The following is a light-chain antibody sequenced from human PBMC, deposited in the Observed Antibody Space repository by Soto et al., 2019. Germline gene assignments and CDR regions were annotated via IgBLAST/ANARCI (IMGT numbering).Light chain of an antibody. CDR1: ESIGNY. Sequence: EVVLTQSPATLSLSPGERATLSCRASESIGNYLAWYQQKLGQAPKLLIYDASHRAIGIPGRFSGDGSGTDFPLTISILEPEDFAVYYCQWRSDWPPRLTFGGGTKVEIK. CDR2: DAS. CDR3: QWRSDWPPRLT. V-gene: IGKV3-11*01. J-gene: IGKJ4*01.